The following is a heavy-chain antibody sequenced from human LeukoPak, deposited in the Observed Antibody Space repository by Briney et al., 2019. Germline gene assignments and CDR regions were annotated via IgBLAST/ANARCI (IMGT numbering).Heavy chain of an antibody. CDR1: GFTFSSYS. J-gene: IGHJ5*02. Sequence: GGSLRLSCAASGFTFSSYSMNWVRQAPGKGLEWVSSISSSSSYIYYADSVKGRFTISRDNSKNTLYLQMNSLRAEDTAVYYCAKVAVTMIVVVIPSTFDPWGQGTLVTVSS. V-gene: IGHV3-21*04. CDR2: ISSSSSYI. CDR3: AKVAVTMIVVVIPSTFDP. D-gene: IGHD3-22*01.